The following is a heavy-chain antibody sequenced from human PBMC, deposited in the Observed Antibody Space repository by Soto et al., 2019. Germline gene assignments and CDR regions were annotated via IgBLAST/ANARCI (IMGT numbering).Heavy chain of an antibody. Sequence: ASVKVSCKASGYTFTSYGISWVRQAPGQGLEWMGWISAYNGNTNYAQKLQGRVTMTTDTSTSTAYMELNSLRAEDTAIYYCAKEGSSGYYPFFDYWGQGTPVTVSS. CDR3: AKEGSSGYYPFFDY. CDR2: ISAYNGNT. CDR1: GYTFTSYG. J-gene: IGHJ4*02. D-gene: IGHD3-22*01. V-gene: IGHV1-18*01.